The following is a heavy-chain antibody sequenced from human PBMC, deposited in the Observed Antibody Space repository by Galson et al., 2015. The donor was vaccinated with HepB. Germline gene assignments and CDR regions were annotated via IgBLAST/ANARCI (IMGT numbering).Heavy chain of an antibody. Sequence: SLRLSCAASGFTFSTFWMAWVRQAPGKGLEWVANIKGDGDEKYHVGSLKGRFTISRDNSKNSLYLQMNSLRAEDTAVYYCVKDAQATVAFSSWGQGTLVTVSS. D-gene: IGHD4-23*01. CDR2: IKGDGDEK. J-gene: IGHJ5*02. CDR3: VKDAQATVAFSS. V-gene: IGHV3-7*01. CDR1: GFTFSTFW.